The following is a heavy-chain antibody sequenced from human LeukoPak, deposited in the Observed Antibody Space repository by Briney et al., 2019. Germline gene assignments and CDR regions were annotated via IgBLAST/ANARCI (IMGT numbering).Heavy chain of an antibody. Sequence: PGGSLRLSCAASGFTFSSYGMHWVRQAPGKGLEWVVFIRYDGSNKYYADSVKGRFTISRDNAKNSLYLQMNSLRAEDTAVYYCARGLLRYFDWFREYFDYWGQGTLVTVSS. V-gene: IGHV3-30*02. CDR3: ARGLLRYFDWFREYFDY. J-gene: IGHJ4*02. D-gene: IGHD3-9*01. CDR1: GFTFSSYG. CDR2: IRYDGSNK.